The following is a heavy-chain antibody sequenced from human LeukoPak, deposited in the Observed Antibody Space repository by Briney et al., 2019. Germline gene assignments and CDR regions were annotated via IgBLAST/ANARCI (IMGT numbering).Heavy chain of an antibody. J-gene: IGHJ6*03. CDR2: INPNSGGT. CDR1: GYLFTGYY. Sequence: ASVKVSCKASGYLFTGYYVHWVRQAPGQGLEWMGWINPNSGGTNYAQKFQGRVTMTRDTSISTAYMELSRLRSDDTAVYYCARDSDRGSGWYVVYYYMDVWGKGTTVTVSS. V-gene: IGHV1-2*02. CDR3: ARDSDRGSGWYVVYYYMDV. D-gene: IGHD6-19*01.